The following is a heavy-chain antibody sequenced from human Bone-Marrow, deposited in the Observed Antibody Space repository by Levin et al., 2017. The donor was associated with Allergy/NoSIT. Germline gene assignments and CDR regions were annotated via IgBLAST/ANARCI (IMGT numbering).Heavy chain of an antibody. V-gene: IGHV3-11*01. Sequence: GGSLRLSCVASGFTFTDYFMAWIRQAPGKGLEWISHSDSGGSVRYYAESVEGRFTISRDKAKNEMYLQMNSPRVEDSAVYYCWGRGDSIDYWGQGTQVTVSS. CDR3: WGRGDSIDY. D-gene: IGHD3-10*01. CDR1: GFTFTDYF. CDR2: SDSGGSVR. J-gene: IGHJ4*02.